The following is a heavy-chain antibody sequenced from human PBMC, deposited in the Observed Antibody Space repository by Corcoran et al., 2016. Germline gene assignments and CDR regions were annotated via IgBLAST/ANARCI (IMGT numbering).Heavy chain of an antibody. Sequence: QVQLQESGPGLVKPSETLSLTCTVSGGSISSYYWSWIRQPPGKGLDWIGYIYYSGSTNYNPSLKSRVTISVDTSKNQFSLKLSSVTAADTAVYYCARGRYGGNSEGAFDIWGQGTMVTVSS. CDR2: IYYSGST. CDR1: GGSISSYY. J-gene: IGHJ3*02. CDR3: ARGRYGGNSEGAFDI. D-gene: IGHD4-17*01. V-gene: IGHV4-59*01.